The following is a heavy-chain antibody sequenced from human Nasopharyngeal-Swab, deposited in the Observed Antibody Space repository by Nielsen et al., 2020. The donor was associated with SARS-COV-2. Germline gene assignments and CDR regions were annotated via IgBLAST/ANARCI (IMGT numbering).Heavy chain of an antibody. CDR1: GGSFLFSS. D-gene: IGHD6-13*01. CDR3: ARSLAAAGYDY. Sequence: SETLSLTCAVYGGSFLFSSFLFLLPPPGKGLEWIGEINHSGSTNYNPSLKSRVTISVDTSKNQFSPKLSSVTAADTAVYYCARSLAAAGYDYWGQGTLVTVSS. CDR2: INHSGST. V-gene: IGHV4-34*01. J-gene: IGHJ4*02.